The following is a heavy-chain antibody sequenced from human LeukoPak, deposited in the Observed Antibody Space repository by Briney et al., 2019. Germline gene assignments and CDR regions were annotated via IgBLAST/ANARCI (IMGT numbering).Heavy chain of an antibody. CDR3: ARAVRWLQPNDY. CDR2: ISAYNGNT. V-gene: IGHV1-18*04. CDR1: GYTFTSYG. Sequence: ASVKVSCKASGYTFTSYGISWVRQAPGQGLEGMGLISAYNGNTNYAQKLQGGVTMTTDTSKSTAYMELRSLRSDDTVVYYCARAVRWLQPNDYWGQGTLVTVSS. D-gene: IGHD5-24*01. J-gene: IGHJ4*02.